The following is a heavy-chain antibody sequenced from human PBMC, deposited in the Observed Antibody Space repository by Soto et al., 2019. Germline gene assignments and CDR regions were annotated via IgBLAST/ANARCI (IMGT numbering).Heavy chain of an antibody. CDR3: ARLGGGLWYNWNYGPQWFDY. CDR1: GFTFSSYA. CDR2: ISGSGGST. J-gene: IGHJ4*02. D-gene: IGHD1-7*01. Sequence: EVQLLESGGGLVQPGGSLRLSCAASGFTFSSYAMSWVRQAPGKGLEWVSAISGSGGSTYYADSVKGRFTISRDNSKNTLYLQMNSLRAEDTAVYYCARLGGGLWYNWNYGPQWFDYWGQGTLVTVSS. V-gene: IGHV3-23*01.